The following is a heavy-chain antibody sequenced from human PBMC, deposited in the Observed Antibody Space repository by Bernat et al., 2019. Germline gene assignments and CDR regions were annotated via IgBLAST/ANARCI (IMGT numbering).Heavy chain of an antibody. CDR1: GFTFSSYG. D-gene: IGHD6-19*01. J-gene: IGHJ4*02. V-gene: IGHV3-30*18. Sequence: QVQLVESGGGVVQPGRSLRLSCAASGFTFSSYGMHWVRQAPGKGLEWVAVISYDGSNKYYADSVKGRFTISRDNSKNTLYLQMNSLRAEDTAVYYCAKDLAVALPDYGGQGTLVTVSS. CDR2: ISYDGSNK. CDR3: AKDLAVALPDY.